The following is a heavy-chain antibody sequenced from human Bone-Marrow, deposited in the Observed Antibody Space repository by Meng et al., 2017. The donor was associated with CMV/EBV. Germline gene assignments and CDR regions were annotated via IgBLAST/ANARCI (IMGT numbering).Heavy chain of an antibody. CDR3: ARSILSNGFDAFDI. Sequence: GESLKISCEASGFIVSSTYMSWVRQAPGKGLEWVSVIYTGGTTFKANSVKGRFTISRDNSKNTLFLQMNRLRAEDTAVYYCARSILSNGFDAFDIWGQGTRVTVSS. CDR2: IYTGGTT. CDR1: GFIVSSTY. V-gene: IGHV3-53*01. D-gene: IGHD2/OR15-2a*01. J-gene: IGHJ3*02.